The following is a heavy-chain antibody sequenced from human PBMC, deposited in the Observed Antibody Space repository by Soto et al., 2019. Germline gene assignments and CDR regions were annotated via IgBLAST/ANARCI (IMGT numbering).Heavy chain of an antibody. CDR2: IYYSGST. CDR3: ARRGDGYNYYYGMDV. CDR1: GGSISSYY. D-gene: IGHD3-10*01. V-gene: IGHV4-59*01. J-gene: IGHJ6*02. Sequence: SKTLSLTCTVSGGSISSYYWSWIRQPPGKGLEWIGYIYYSGSTNYNPSLKSRVTISVDTSKNQFSLKLSSVTAADTAVYYCARRGDGYNYYYGMDVWGQGTTVTVSS.